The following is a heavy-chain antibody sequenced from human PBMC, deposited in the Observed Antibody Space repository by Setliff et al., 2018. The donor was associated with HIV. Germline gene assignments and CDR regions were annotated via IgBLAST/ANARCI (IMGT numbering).Heavy chain of an antibody. CDR1: GFIFNKFA. CDR2: IRYDGSEK. CDR3: ARAYEIADHYDY. D-gene: IGHD6-13*01. V-gene: IGHV3-30*02. J-gene: IGHJ4*02. Sequence: GGSLRLSCAASGFIFNKFALHWVRQAPGKGLEWVAFIRYDGSEKYYIESVKGRFTISRDNSKKMLYLQMNSLRAEDTAVYYCARAYEIADHYDYWGQGTLVTVSS.